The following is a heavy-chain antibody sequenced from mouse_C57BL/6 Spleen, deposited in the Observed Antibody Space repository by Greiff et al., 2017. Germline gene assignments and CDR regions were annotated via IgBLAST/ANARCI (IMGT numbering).Heavy chain of an antibody. CDR1: GYTFTSYW. CDR3: ARSYYGSSYGYFDV. CDR2: IDPSDSYT. D-gene: IGHD1-1*01. J-gene: IGHJ1*03. V-gene: IGHV1-69*01. Sequence: QVQLQQPGAELVMPGASVKLSCKASGYTFTSYWMHWVKQRPGQGLEWIGEIDPSDSYTNYTQKFKGKSTLTVDKSSSTAYMQLSSLTSEDSAVYYCARSYYGSSYGYFDVWGTGTTVTVSS.